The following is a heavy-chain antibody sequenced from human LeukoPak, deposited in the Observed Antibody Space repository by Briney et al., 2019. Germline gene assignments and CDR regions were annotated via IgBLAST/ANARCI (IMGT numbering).Heavy chain of an antibody. CDR1: GGSISSYY. CDR3: ARYMGIAARHGFDY. Sequence: SETLSLTCPVSGGSISSYYWSWIRQPAGKGLEWIGRIYTSGSTNYNPSLKSRVTMSVDTSKNQFSLKLSSVTAADTAVYYCARYMGIAARHGFDYWGQGTLVTVSS. D-gene: IGHD6-6*01. J-gene: IGHJ4*02. V-gene: IGHV4-4*07. CDR2: IYTSGST.